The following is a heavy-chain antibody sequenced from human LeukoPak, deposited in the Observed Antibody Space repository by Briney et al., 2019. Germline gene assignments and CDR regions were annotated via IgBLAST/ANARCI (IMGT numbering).Heavy chain of an antibody. CDR3: ARDPGQLLWGAFDY. V-gene: IGHV3-30*04. Sequence: PGGSLRLSCAASGFTFSSYAMHWVRQAPGKGLEWVAVISYDGSNKYYADSVKGRLTISRDNSKNTLYLQMNSLRAEDTAVYYCARDPGQLLWGAFDYWGQGTLVTVSS. CDR1: GFTFSSYA. D-gene: IGHD2-2*01. CDR2: ISYDGSNK. J-gene: IGHJ4*02.